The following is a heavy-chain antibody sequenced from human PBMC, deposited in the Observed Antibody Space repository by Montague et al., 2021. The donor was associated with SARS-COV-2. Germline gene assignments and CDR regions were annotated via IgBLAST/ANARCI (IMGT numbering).Heavy chain of an antibody. D-gene: IGHD4-23*01. CDR3: ARWDPQTLTLIGLRGKSASDY. CDR2: INHSGTT. CDR1: GGSFSGYY. Sequence: SETLSLTCAVYGGSFSGYYWTWIRQSPGKGLEWIAEINHSGTTNYNFNPSLRSRVTISVGTSKSQFSLKLSPVTAADTGVYYCARWDPQTLTLIGLRGKSASDYWGQGTLDTVSS. V-gene: IGHV4-34*01. J-gene: IGHJ4*02.